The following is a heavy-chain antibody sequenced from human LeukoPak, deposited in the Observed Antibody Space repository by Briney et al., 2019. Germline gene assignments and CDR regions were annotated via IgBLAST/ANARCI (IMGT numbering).Heavy chain of an antibody. V-gene: IGHV4-34*01. CDR3: ARVLYDSSGYYYDYYYYYYMDV. CDR1: GGYFSGYY. D-gene: IGHD3-22*01. J-gene: IGHJ6*03. Sequence: SETLSLTCAVYGGYFSGYYWSWLRQPPGKGLEWVGVINHSGSTNYNPSLKSRVTISVDTSKNQFSLMLSSVTAADTAVYYCARVLYDSSGYYYDYYYYYYMDVWGKGTTVTVSS. CDR2: INHSGST.